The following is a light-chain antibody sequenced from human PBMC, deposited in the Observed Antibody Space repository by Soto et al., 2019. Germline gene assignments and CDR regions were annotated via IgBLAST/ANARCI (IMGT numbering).Light chain of an antibody. V-gene: IGKV3-20*01. CDR3: QQYGSSPWT. Sequence: EIVLTHSPGTLSLSPGERATLSCRASQSVSSSYLAWYQQKPGQAPRLLIYGASSRATGFPDRFSGSGSGTDFTLTISRLEPEDFAVYYCQQYGSSPWTFGQGTEVDIK. CDR1: QSVSSSY. CDR2: GAS. J-gene: IGKJ1*01.